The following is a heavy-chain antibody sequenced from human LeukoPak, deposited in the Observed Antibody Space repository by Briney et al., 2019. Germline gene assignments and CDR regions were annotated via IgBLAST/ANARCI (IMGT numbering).Heavy chain of an antibody. D-gene: IGHD1-26*01. J-gene: IGHJ4*02. Sequence: GGSLRLSCLTSGFTLSTNAMSWVRQASGKGLEWISGISGSGASTYYADSVKGRFTISRDDSRNTLYLQMNSLRGDDTAVYYCAKDVGKWESLHFFDYWGQGTLVTVSS. V-gene: IGHV3-23*01. CDR2: ISGSGAST. CDR3: AKDVGKWESLHFFDY. CDR1: GFTLSTNA.